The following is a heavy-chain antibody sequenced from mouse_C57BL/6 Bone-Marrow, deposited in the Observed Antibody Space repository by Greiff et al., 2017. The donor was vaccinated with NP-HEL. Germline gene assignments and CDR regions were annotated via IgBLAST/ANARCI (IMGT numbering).Heavy chain of an antibody. CDR3: ARWNDLLWLRRYFDV. Sequence: VQLQQSGPELVKPGASVKISCKASGYTFTDYYMNWVKQSHGKSLEWIGDINPNNGGTSYNQKFKGKATLTVDKSSSTAYMELRSLTSEDSAVYYCARWNDLLWLRRYFDVWGTGTTVTVSS. D-gene: IGHD2-2*01. V-gene: IGHV1-26*01. J-gene: IGHJ1*03. CDR2: INPNNGGT. CDR1: GYTFTDYY.